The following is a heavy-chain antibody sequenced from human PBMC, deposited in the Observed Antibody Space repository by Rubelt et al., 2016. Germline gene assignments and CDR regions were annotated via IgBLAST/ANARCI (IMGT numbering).Heavy chain of an antibody. Sequence: VQLVESGGGVVQPGRSLRLSCAASGFTFSSYAMHWVRQAPGKGLEWISSMSSSSRYMYYADSVRGRFTISRDNAKNSLYLQMNGLRAEDTAVYFCARDGSWLREEAYYFAMDVWGQGTTVTVSS. CDR3: ARDGSWLREEAYYFAMDV. CDR1: GFTFSSYA. V-gene: IGHV3-21*06. J-gene: IGHJ6*02. CDR2: MSSSSRYM. D-gene: IGHD5-12*01.